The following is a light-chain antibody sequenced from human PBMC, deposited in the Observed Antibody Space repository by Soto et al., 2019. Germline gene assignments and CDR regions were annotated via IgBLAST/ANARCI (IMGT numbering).Light chain of an antibody. CDR2: QAS. J-gene: IGKJ1*01. Sequence: DIQMTQSPSTLSASIGDRVTITCRASQSINVWLAWYQQKPGKAPKFLIYQASTSQSGVPSRFSGSGSGTEFPLTISSLQPDDFATYYCQQHEAYPRTFGQGTKVEIK. CDR3: QQHEAYPRT. V-gene: IGKV1-5*03. CDR1: QSINVW.